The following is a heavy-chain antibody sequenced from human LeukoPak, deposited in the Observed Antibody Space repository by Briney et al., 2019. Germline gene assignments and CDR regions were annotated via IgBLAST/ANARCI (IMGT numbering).Heavy chain of an antibody. Sequence: EASETLSLTCTVSGGSISSGGYYWSWIRQPPGKGLEWIGYIYHSGSTYYNPSLKSRVTISVDTSKNQFSLKLSSVTAADTAVYYCARGWERERSYNWFDPWGQGTLVTVSS. D-gene: IGHD1-26*01. CDR3: ARGWERERSYNWFDP. CDR1: GGSISSGGYY. CDR2: IYHSGST. V-gene: IGHV4-30-2*01. J-gene: IGHJ5*02.